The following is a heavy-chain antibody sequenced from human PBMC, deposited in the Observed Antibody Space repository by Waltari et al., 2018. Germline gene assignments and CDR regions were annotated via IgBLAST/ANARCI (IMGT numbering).Heavy chain of an antibody. J-gene: IGHJ4*02. V-gene: IGHV5-51*01. CDR3: ARLRRIAADYFDY. CDR1: GYSFTSYW. D-gene: IGHD6-13*01. CDR2: IYPGDFGT. Sequence: EVQLVQSGAEVKKPGESLKISCKGSGYSFTSYWIGWVRQMPGKGLEWMGFIYPGDFGTRSSPSFQGQVTISADKSISTAYLQWSSLKASDTAMYYCARLRRIAADYFDYWGQGTLVTVSS.